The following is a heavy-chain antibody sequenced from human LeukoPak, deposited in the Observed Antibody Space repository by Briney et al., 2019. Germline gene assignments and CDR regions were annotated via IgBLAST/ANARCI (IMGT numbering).Heavy chain of an antibody. J-gene: IGHJ4*02. CDR3: ARDFPWSGYYTPPALDY. CDR1: AFTFSGYW. D-gene: IGHD3-3*01. V-gene: IGHV3-7*01. Sequence: GGSLRLSCAASAFTFSGYWMTWVRQAPGKGLEWVANVNQDGNNKNYVESVKGRFTISRDNAKNSLYLQMNSLRAEDTAVYYCARDFPWSGYYTPPALDYWGQGTLVTVSS. CDR2: VNQDGNNK.